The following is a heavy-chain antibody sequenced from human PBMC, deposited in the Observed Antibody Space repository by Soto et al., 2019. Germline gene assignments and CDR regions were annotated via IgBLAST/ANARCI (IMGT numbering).Heavy chain of an antibody. CDR1: GFTFSSYG. CDR2: IWYDGSNK. CDR3: ATDLQRSGHPDWYFDL. Sequence: QVQLVESGGGVVQPGRSLRLSCAASGFTFSSYGMNWVRQAPGKGLEWVAVIWYDGSNKYYADSVKGRFTISRDNSKNTLHLQINSQIDEDTAVDYCATDLQRSGHPDWYFDLWGRGTLVTVSS. D-gene: IGHD1-26*01. J-gene: IGHJ2*01. V-gene: IGHV3-33*01.